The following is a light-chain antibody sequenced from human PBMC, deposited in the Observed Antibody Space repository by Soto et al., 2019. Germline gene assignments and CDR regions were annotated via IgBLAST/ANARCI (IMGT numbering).Light chain of an antibody. CDR3: QQDYNLLT. Sequence: EIVMTQSPATLSVSPGERVTLSCRASQSVSSNLAWYQQKVGQAPRLLIYGASTRATGIPARFSGSGSGTDFTLTISSLQPEDFAVYYCQQDYNLLTFGGGTKVDIK. V-gene: IGKV3-15*01. J-gene: IGKJ4*01. CDR1: QSVSSN. CDR2: GAS.